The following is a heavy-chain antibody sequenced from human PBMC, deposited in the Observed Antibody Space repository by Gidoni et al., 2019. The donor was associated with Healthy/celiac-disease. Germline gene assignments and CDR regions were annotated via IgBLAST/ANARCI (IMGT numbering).Heavy chain of an antibody. CDR3: ARVSPFYYDSSKSYFQH. V-gene: IGHV1-3*01. D-gene: IGHD3-22*01. CDR1: GYTFTSYA. Sequence: QVQLVQSGAEVKKPGASVKVSCKASGYTFTSYAMHWVRQAPGQRLEWMGWINAGNGNTKYSQKFQGRVTITRDTSASTAYMELSSLRSEDTAVYYCARVSPFYYDSSKSYFQHWGQGTLVTVSS. J-gene: IGHJ1*01. CDR2: INAGNGNT.